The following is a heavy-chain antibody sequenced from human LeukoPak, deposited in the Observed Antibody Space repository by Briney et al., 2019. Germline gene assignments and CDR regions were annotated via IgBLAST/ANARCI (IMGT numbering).Heavy chain of an antibody. CDR1: GFSFTNAW. CDR2: IKSKTDGGTT. CDR3: TTDCSGGSCYSEAPSLV. Sequence: GGSLRLSCAASGFSFTNAWMSWVRQAPGKGLEWVGRIKSKTDGGTTDYAAPVKGRFTISRDDSKNTLYLQMNSLKTEGTAVYYCTTDCSGGSCYSEAPSLVWGQGNLVTISS. J-gene: IGHJ4*02. D-gene: IGHD2-15*01. V-gene: IGHV3-15*01.